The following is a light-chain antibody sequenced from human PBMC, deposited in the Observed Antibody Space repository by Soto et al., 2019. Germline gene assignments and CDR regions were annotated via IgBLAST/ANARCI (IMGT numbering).Light chain of an antibody. CDR2: DVS. CDR1: SSDVGGYNY. V-gene: IGLV2-11*01. Sequence: QSALTQPRSLSRSPGQSVTISCTGTSSDVGGYNYVSWYQQHPGKAPKLMIYDVSKRPSGVPDRFSGSKSGNTASLTISGLQAEDEADYYCCSYAGSYTLYVFGTGTKVTVL. CDR3: CSYAGSYTLYV. J-gene: IGLJ1*01.